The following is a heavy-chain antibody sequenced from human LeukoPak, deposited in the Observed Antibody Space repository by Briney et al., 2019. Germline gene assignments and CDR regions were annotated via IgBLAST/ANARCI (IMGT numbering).Heavy chain of an antibody. CDR2: ISYDGSNK. V-gene: IGHV3-30*04. CDR1: GFTFSSYA. D-gene: IGHD3-22*01. Sequence: PGGSLRLSCAASGFTFSSYAMHWVRQAPGKGLGWVAVISYDGSNKYYADSVKGRFTISRDNSKNTLYLQMNSLRAEDTAVYYCARPADYYDSSGYQALDYWGQGTLVTVSS. J-gene: IGHJ4*02. CDR3: ARPADYYDSSGYQALDY.